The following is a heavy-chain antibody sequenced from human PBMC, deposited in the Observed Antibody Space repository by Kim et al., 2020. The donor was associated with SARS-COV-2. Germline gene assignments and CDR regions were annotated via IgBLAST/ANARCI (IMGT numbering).Heavy chain of an antibody. CDR1: GFTFSSYA. J-gene: IGHJ5*02. V-gene: IGHV3-23*01. CDR2: ISGSGGST. CDR3: AKESDSMTYYDFWSGPRENWFDP. D-gene: IGHD3-3*01. Sequence: GGSLRLSCAASGFTFSSYAMSWVRQAPGKGLEWVSAISGSGGSTYYADSVKGRFTISRDNSKNTLYLQMNSLRAEDTAVYYCAKESDSMTYYDFWSGPRENWFDPWGQGTLVTVSS.